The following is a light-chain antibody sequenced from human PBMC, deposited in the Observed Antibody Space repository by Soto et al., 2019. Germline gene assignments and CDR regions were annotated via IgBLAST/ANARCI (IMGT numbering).Light chain of an antibody. CDR1: QGIRSF. CDR3: QQFDSSPLT. V-gene: IGKV1-9*01. J-gene: IGKJ4*01. CDR2: AAS. Sequence: DIQLTQSPSFLSASVGDRVTITCRASQGIRSFLAWYQQRPGKAPNVLIYAASTLQSGVPSRFSGSGSGTEFTLTINSLQPEDFATYYCQQFDSSPLTFGGGTKVDI.